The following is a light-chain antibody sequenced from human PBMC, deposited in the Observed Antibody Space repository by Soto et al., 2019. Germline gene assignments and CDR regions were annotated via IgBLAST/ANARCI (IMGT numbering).Light chain of an antibody. J-gene: IGLJ1*01. V-gene: IGLV2-14*01. CDR3: SSYTSSSTFPYV. Sequence: QSALTQPASVSGSPGQSITISCTGTSSDVGGYNYVSWYQQHPGKAPKLMIYEVSNRPSGASNRFSGSKSGNTASLTISGLQAEDEADYYCSSYTSSSTFPYVFGTGTKVTVL. CDR2: EVS. CDR1: SSDVGGYNY.